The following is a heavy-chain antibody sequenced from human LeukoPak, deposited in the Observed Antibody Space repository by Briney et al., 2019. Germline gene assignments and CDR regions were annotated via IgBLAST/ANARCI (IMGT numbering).Heavy chain of an antibody. CDR3: TTERGYCSGGSCYHEYFQH. V-gene: IGHV3-23*01. Sequence: GGSLRLSCEASGFAFSFSAMTWVRQAPGTGLEWVSTINANAINTYYADSVKGRFTISRDNSKSTLYLQLNSPKTEDTAVYYCTTERGYCSGGSCYHEYFQHWGQGTLVTVSS. CDR1: GFAFSFSA. D-gene: IGHD2-15*01. CDR2: INANAINT. J-gene: IGHJ1*01.